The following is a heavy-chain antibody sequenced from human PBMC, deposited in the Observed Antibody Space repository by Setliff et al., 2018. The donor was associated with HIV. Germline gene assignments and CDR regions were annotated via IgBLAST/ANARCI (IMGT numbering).Heavy chain of an antibody. D-gene: IGHD3-10*01. CDR2: ISAHYGST. J-gene: IGHJ4*02. Sequence: ASVKVSCKAYGHTYNAYGITWVRQAPGQGLEWMGWISAHYGSTKYAQTLQGRVTITTDTSTNTAYMELRSLRSDDTAVYYCASSSPTTYYYGSGSPPLDYWGQGTLVTVSS. CDR1: GHTYNAYG. V-gene: IGHV1-18*01. CDR3: ASSSPTTYYYGSGSPPLDY.